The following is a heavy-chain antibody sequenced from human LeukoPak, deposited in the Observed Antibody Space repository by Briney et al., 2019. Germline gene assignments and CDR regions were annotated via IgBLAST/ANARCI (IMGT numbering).Heavy chain of an antibody. D-gene: IGHD6-13*01. J-gene: IGHJ4*02. Sequence: PGGSLRLSCAASGFTFSSYGMHWARQAPGKGLEWVAVISYDGSNKYYADSVKGRFTISRDNSKNTLYLQMNSLRAEDTAVYYCAKDRRPQTIAAAGYFDYWGQGTLVTVSS. CDR2: ISYDGSNK. CDR3: AKDRRPQTIAAAGYFDY. CDR1: GFTFSSYG. V-gene: IGHV3-30*18.